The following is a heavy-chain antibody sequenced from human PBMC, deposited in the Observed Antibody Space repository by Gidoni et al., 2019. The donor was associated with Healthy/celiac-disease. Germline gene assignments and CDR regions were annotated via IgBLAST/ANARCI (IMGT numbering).Heavy chain of an antibody. D-gene: IGHD6-13*01. CDR1: GFTVSSNY. Sequence: EVQLVESGGGLIQPGGSVRLPCPASGFTVSSNYMSWVRQAPGKGLEWVAVIYSGGSTYYADSVKARFTISRDNSKNTLYLQMNSLRAEDTAVYYCASRGYSSSWYDGMDVWGQGTTVTVSS. CDR3: ASRGYSSSWYDGMDV. CDR2: IYSGGST. J-gene: IGHJ6*02. V-gene: IGHV3-53*01.